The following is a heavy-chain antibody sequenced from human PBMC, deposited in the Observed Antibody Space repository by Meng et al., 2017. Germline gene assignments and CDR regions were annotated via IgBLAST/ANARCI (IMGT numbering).Heavy chain of an antibody. J-gene: IGHJ4*02. Sequence: SETLSLTCAVSGGSISSDNWWSWVRQPPGKGLEWIGEIYHSENTNYNPSLKSRVTISVDKSKNQFSLKLNSVTAADTAIYYCAKAGGFGEPFDYWGQGTLVTVSS. V-gene: IGHV4-4*02. CDR3: AKAGGFGEPFDY. CDR2: IYHSENT. D-gene: IGHD3-10*01. CDR1: GGSISSDNW.